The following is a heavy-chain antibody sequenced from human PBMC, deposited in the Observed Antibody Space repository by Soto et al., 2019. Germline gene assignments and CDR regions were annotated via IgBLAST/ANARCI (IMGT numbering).Heavy chain of an antibody. D-gene: IGHD5-18*01. Sequence: SETLSLTCTVSGGSVSSGSYQWSWIRQPPGKGLEWIGYIHDSGSTNYNPSLKSRVTISVDTSKNQFSLKLSSVTAADTAVYYCARDATYAAMLRGWFDPWGQGTLVTVSS. V-gene: IGHV4-61*01. J-gene: IGHJ5*02. CDR1: GGSVSSGSYQ. CDR2: IHDSGST. CDR3: ARDATYAAMLRGWFDP.